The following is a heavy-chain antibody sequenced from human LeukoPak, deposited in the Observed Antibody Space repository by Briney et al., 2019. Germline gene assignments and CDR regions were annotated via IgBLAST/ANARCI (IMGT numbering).Heavy chain of an antibody. Sequence: HGASVKVSCKASGGTFSSYAISWVRQAPGKGLEWVAVISYDGSNKYYADSVKGRFTISRDNSKNTLSLQMNSLRAEDTAVYYCARWYDYYYYYMDVWGKGTTVTVSS. CDR3: ARWYDYYYYYMDV. V-gene: IGHV3-30*04. CDR2: ISYDGSNK. J-gene: IGHJ6*03. D-gene: IGHD6-13*01. CDR1: GGTFSSYA.